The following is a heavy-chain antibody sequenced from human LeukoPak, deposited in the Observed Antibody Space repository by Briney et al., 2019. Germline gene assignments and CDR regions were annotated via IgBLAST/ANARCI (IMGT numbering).Heavy chain of an antibody. CDR2: ISGSGGGT. CDR3: AKRGSSYYYMDV. CDR1: GFTFSSYG. V-gene: IGHV3-23*01. J-gene: IGHJ6*03. D-gene: IGHD3-10*01. Sequence: GGSLRLSCAASGFTFSSYGMSWLRQAPGKGLEWVSGISGSGGGTYYADSVKGRFTISRDNSKNTLYLQMNSLRAEDTAVYYCAKRGSSYYYMDVWGKGTTVTTSS.